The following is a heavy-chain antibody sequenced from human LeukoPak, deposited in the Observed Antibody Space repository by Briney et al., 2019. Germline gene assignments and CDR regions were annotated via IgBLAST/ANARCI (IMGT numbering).Heavy chain of an antibody. V-gene: IGHV4-4*07. Sequence: SETLSLTCTVSGGSISSYYWSWIRQPAGKGLEWTGRIYTSGSTNYNPSLKGRVTMSVDTSKNQFSLKLSSVTAADTAVYYCALLYDYVWGSYLDYWGQGTLVTVSS. CDR3: ALLYDYVWGSYLDY. D-gene: IGHD3-16*02. CDR2: IYTSGST. CDR1: GGSISSYY. J-gene: IGHJ4*02.